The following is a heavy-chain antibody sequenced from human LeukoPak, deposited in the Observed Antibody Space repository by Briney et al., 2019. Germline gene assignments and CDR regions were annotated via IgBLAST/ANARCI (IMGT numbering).Heavy chain of an antibody. D-gene: IGHD2-2*01. V-gene: IGHV4-59*01. J-gene: IGHJ5*02. CDR1: GGSLSSYY. Sequence: SETLSLTCTVSGGSLSSYYWSWIRQPPGKGLEWIGYIYYSGSTNYNPSLKSRVTISVDTSKNQFSLKLSSVTAADTAVYYCARADCSSTSCPFDPWGQGTLVTVSS. CDR2: IYYSGST. CDR3: ARADCSSTSCPFDP.